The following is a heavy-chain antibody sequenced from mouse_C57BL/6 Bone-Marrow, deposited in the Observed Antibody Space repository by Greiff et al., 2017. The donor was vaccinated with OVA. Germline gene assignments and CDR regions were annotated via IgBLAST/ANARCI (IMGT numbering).Heavy chain of an antibody. CDR1: GYTFTSYW. CDR2: IDPSDSYT. Sequence: QVQLQQSGAELVMPGASVKLSCKASGYTFTSYWMHWVKQRPGQGLEWIGEIDPSDSYTNYNQKFKGKSTLTVDKSSSTAYMQLSSLTSEDSAVYYCARAYYYYAMDYWGQGTSVTVSS. D-gene: IGHD2-10*01. CDR3: ARAYYYYAMDY. J-gene: IGHJ4*01. V-gene: IGHV1-69*01.